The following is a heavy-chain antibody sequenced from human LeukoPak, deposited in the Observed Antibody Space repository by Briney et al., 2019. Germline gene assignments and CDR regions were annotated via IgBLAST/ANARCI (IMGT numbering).Heavy chain of an antibody. J-gene: IGHJ6*03. CDR2: ISSSSSYI. CDR3: ARSKIGELRFFYYYYMDV. Sequence: PGGSLRLSCAASGFTFSSYSMNWVRQAPGKGLEWVSSISSSSSYIYYADSVKGRFTISRDNAKNSLYLQMNSLRAEDTAVYYCARSKIGELRFFYYYYMDVWGKGTTVTVSS. V-gene: IGHV3-21*01. D-gene: IGHD3-10*01. CDR1: GFTFSSYS.